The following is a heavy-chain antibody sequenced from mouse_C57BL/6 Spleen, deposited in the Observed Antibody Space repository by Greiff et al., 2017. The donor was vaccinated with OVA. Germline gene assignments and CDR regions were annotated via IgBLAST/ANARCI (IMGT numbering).Heavy chain of an antibody. Sequence: EVMLVESGPGMVKPSQSLSLTCTVTGYSITSGYDWHWIRHFPGNKLEWMGYISYSGSTNYNPSLKSRISITHDTSKNHFFLKLNSVTTEDTATYYCASGGLPMYYGCSYGGYFCFWGTGTTVTVPS. CDR3: ASGGLPMYYGCSYGGYFCF. CDR1: GYSITSGYD. CDR2: ISYSGST. J-gene: IGHJ1*03. V-gene: IGHV3-1*01. D-gene: IGHD1-1*01.